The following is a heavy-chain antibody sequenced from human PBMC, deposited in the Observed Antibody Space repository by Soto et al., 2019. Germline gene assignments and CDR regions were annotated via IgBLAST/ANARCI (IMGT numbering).Heavy chain of an antibody. CDR3: ARDGEMVRGVIYY. V-gene: IGHV4-4*02. D-gene: IGHD3-10*01. CDR2: TYHSGST. Sequence: QVQLQESGPGLVKPSGTLSLTCAVSSGSISSSNWWSWVRQPPGKGLEWIGETYHSGSTTYNPSLKSRVTISVDKSKNQFSLKLSSVTAADTAVYYCARDGEMVRGVIYYWGQGTLVTVSS. J-gene: IGHJ4*02. CDR1: SGSISSSNW.